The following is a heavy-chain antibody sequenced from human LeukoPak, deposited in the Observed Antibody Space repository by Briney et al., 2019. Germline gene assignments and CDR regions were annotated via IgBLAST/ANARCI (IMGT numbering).Heavy chain of an antibody. J-gene: IGHJ4*02. D-gene: IGHD5-12*01. V-gene: IGHV4-31*03. CDR1: GGSISSGGYY. CDR3: AREGGGGSGYEERFDY. CDR2: IYYSGST. Sequence: SETLSLTCTVSGGSISSGGYYWSWIRQHPGKGLEWIGYIYYSGSTYYNPSLKSRVTISVDTSKNQISLKLSSVTAADTAVYYCAREGGGGSGYEERFDYWGQGTLVTVSS.